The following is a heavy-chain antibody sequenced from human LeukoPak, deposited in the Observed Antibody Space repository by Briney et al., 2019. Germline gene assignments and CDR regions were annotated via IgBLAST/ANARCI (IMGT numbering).Heavy chain of an antibody. J-gene: IGHJ5*02. Sequence: GGSLRLSCAASGFTFSSYAMSWVRQAPGKGLEWVANINQDGSERHYADSVEGRFVISRDNDKNSVSLQMNSPRVEDTAVYYCARADSYSWYGTWGQGTLVTVSS. CDR3: ARADSYSWYGT. V-gene: IGHV3-7*01. CDR2: INQDGSER. CDR1: GFTFSSYA. D-gene: IGHD5-12*01.